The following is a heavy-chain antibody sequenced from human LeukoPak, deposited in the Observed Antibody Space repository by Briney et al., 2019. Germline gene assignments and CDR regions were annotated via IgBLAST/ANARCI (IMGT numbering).Heavy chain of an antibody. CDR3: AREYCSSTSCYPDI. Sequence: ASVKVSCKASGYTFTSYGISWVRQAPGLGHEWMGWISAYNGNTNYAQKLQGRVTMTTDTSTSTAYMELRSLRSDDTAVYYCAREYCSSTSCYPDIWGQGTMVTVSS. J-gene: IGHJ3*02. CDR1: GYTFTSYG. D-gene: IGHD2-2*01. CDR2: ISAYNGNT. V-gene: IGHV1-18*01.